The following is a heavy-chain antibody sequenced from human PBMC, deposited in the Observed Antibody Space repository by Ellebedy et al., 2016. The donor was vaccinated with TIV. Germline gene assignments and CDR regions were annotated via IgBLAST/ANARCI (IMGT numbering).Heavy chain of an antibody. Sequence: MPSETLSLTCTVSGGSISSGDYYWSWIRQPPGKGLEWIGYIYYSGSTHYNPSLKSRVTISVDTSKNQFSLNLSSVTAADTAVYYCARQAYGSGKNWLDPWGQGTLVTVSS. CDR1: GGSISSGDYY. CDR3: ARQAYGSGKNWLDP. D-gene: IGHD3-10*01. J-gene: IGHJ5*02. V-gene: IGHV4-30-4*01. CDR2: IYYSGST.